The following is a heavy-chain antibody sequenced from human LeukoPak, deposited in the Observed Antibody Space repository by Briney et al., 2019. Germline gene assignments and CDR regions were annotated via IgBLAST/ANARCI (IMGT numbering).Heavy chain of an antibody. J-gene: IGHJ6*03. CDR3: ARHLYYGSGSYYYYYMDV. CDR1: GGSISSSSYY. D-gene: IGHD3-10*01. Sequence: SETLSLTCTVSGGSISSSSYYWGWIRQPPGKVLELVGSIYYSWSTYYNPSFKSRVTISVDTSKTQSSLKLSSVTAADTAVYYCARHLYYGSGSYYYYYMDVWGKGTTVTVSS. V-gene: IGHV4-39*01. CDR2: IYYSWST.